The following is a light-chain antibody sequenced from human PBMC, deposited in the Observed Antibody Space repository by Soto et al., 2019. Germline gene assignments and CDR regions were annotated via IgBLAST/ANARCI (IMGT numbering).Light chain of an antibody. CDR1: QSISSY. V-gene: IGKV3-15*01. CDR2: GAS. J-gene: IGKJ2*01. CDR3: PQYNDTHLSYT. Sequence: EIVMTQSPATLSVSPGERATLSCRASQSISSYLAWYQQKPGQAPRLLVYGASTRATGIPARFSGSGSGTAFALTISSLPSDDFAVYQCPQYNDTHLSYTFGQRTKLAI.